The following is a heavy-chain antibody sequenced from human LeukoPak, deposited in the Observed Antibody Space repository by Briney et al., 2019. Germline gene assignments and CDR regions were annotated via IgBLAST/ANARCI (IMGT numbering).Heavy chain of an antibody. V-gene: IGHV4-39*01. D-gene: IGHD2-2*01. J-gene: IGHJ5*02. CDR2: IYYSGST. CDR3: AISRVYCSSSSCYYRVDP. CDR1: GGSISSSSYY. Sequence: PSETLSLTCTVSGGSISSSSYYWGWIRQPPGKVLEWIGSIYYSGSTYYNPSLKSRVTISVDTSKNQFSLKLSSVTAADKAVYYCAISRVYCSSSSCYYRVDPWGQGTLVTVSS.